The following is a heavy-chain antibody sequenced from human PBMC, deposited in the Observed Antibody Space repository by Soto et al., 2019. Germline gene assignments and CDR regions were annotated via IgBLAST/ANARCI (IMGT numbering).Heavy chain of an antibody. CDR2: MTGGGSDT. CDR3: AKGSRDSRPYYFDY. J-gene: IGHJ4*02. D-gene: IGHD3-3*01. V-gene: IGHV3-23*01. CDR1: GFTFSNYV. Sequence: EVQLLESGGSLVQPGGSLRLSCAASGFTFSNYVMSWVRQAPGKGLEWVSAMTGGGSDTYYADSVKGRFTISRDNSKNTLCLQMNSRRAEDTADYYCAKGSRDSRPYYFDYWGQGTLVTVSS.